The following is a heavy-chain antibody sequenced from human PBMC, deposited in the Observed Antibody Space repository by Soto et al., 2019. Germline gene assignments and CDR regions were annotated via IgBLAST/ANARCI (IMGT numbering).Heavy chain of an antibody. CDR2: IYYSGST. J-gene: IGHJ5*02. CDR3: ARHQSHSSSYVDP. Sequence: SETLSLTCTVSGGSISDDTYYWGWIRQPPGKGLEWIGSIYYSGSTSYNPSLKSRVTMSVDTSKKQLSLRLSSVTAADTAVYYCARHQSHSSSYVDPWGQGTLVTVSS. V-gene: IGHV4-39*01. D-gene: IGHD6-13*01. CDR1: GGSISDDTYY.